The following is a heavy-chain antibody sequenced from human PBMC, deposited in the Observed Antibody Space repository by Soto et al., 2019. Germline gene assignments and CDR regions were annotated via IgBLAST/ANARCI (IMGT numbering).Heavy chain of an antibody. V-gene: IGHV3-48*01. Sequence: GGSLRLSCAASGFTFSSYSMNWVRQAPGKGLEWVSYISSSSSTIYYADSVKGRFTISRDNAKNSLYLQMNSLRAEDTAVYYCARFAGIAAHDYWGQGTLVTVSS. CDR1: GFTFSSYS. D-gene: IGHD6-6*01. J-gene: IGHJ4*02. CDR3: ARFAGIAAHDY. CDR2: ISSSSSTI.